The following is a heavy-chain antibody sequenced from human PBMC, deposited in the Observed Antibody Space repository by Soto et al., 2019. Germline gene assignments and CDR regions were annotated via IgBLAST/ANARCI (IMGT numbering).Heavy chain of an antibody. CDR3: ARGIPGSH. J-gene: IGHJ4*02. Sequence: GGSLRLSCAASGFTFSDSGMNWVRQAPGKGLEWVSSISSSSTYIYYADSVKGRFTISRDNAKNSLYLQMNSLRAEDTAVYYCARGIPGSHWGQGPLVTVSS. D-gene: IGHD2-21*01. CDR2: ISSSSTYI. CDR1: GFTFSDSG. V-gene: IGHV3-21*01.